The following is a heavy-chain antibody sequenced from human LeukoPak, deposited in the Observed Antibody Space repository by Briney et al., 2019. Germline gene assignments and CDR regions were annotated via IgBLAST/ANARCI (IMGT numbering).Heavy chain of an antibody. J-gene: IGHJ5*02. CDR3: AREARFFLGFDP. D-gene: IGHD3-3*01. CDR2: IIPIFGTA. Sequence: ASVKVSCKASGGTFSSYAISWMRQAPGQGLEWMGGIIPIFGTANYAQKFQGRVTITTDESTSTAYMELSSLRSEDTAVYYCAREARFFLGFDPWGQGTLVTVSS. V-gene: IGHV1-69*05. CDR1: GGTFSSYA.